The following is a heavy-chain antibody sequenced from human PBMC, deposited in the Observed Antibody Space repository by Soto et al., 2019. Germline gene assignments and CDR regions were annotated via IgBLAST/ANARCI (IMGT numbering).Heavy chain of an antibody. Sequence: SETLSLTCVVSGYSISSGYYWGWIRQPPGKGLEWIGTIYHSGSTYYGPSLKSRVTMSVDTSKNQFSLNLGSVTAADTAVYHCARRGDSGYDFDYWGQGILVTVSS. CDR1: GYSISSGYY. CDR2: IYHSGST. J-gene: IGHJ4*02. V-gene: IGHV4-38-2*01. CDR3: ARRGDSGYDFDY. D-gene: IGHD5-12*01.